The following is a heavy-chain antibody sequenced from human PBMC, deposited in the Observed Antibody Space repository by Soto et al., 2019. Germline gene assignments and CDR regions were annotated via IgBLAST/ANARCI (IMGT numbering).Heavy chain of an antibody. V-gene: IGHV3-30-3*01. CDR2: ISYDGSNK. CDR3: AREHVGYYDSSGYYRAAEIDY. J-gene: IGHJ4*02. CDR1: GFTFSSYA. Sequence: GGSLRLSCAASGFTFSSYAMHWVRQAPGKGLEWVAVISYDGSNKYYADSVKGRFTISRDNSKNTLYLQMNSLRAEDTAVYYCAREHVGYYDSSGYYRAAEIDYWGQGTLVTVSS. D-gene: IGHD3-22*01.